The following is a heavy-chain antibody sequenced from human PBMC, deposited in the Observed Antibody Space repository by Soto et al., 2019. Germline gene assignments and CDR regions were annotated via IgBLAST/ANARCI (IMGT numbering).Heavy chain of an antibody. Sequence: EVQLVESGGGLVQPGGSLKLSCAASGFTLSGSAMHWVRQASGKGLEWVGRIRSKANSYATAYAASVKGRFTISRDDSKNTAYLQMNSLKTEDTAVYYCTRTGAITIFGVVITYYFDYWGQGTLVTVSS. V-gene: IGHV3-73*01. J-gene: IGHJ4*02. CDR1: GFTLSGSA. D-gene: IGHD3-3*01. CDR3: TRTGAITIFGVVITYYFDY. CDR2: IRSKANSYAT.